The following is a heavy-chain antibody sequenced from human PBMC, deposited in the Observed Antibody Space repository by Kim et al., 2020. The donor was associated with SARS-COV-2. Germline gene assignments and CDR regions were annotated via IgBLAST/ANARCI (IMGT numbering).Heavy chain of an antibody. D-gene: IGHD3-3*01. CDR3: ARRVFGVAPIDY. V-gene: IGHV5-51*01. Sequence: RYSPSFQGQVTISADKSISTAYLQWSSLKASDTAMYYCARRVFGVAPIDYWGQGTLVTVSS. J-gene: IGHJ4*02.